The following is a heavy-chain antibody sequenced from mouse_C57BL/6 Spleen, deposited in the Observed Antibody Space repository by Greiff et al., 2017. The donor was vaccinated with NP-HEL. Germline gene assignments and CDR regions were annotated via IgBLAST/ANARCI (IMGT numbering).Heavy chain of an antibody. CDR1: GFNIKDDY. CDR3: TTSPTIVTTRYFDY. Sequence: EVQLQQSGAELVRPGASVKLSCTASGFNIKDDYMHWVKQRPEQGLEWIGWIDPENGDTEYASKFQGKATRTADTSSHTAYLQLSSLTSEDTSVYYCTTSPTIVTTRYFDYWGQGTTLTVSS. V-gene: IGHV14-4*01. J-gene: IGHJ2*01. D-gene: IGHD2-5*01. CDR2: IDPENGDT.